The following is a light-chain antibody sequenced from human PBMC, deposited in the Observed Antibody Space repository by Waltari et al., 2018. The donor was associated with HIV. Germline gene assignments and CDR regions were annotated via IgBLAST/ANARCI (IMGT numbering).Light chain of an antibody. CDR2: YDT. V-gene: IGLV3-21*04. J-gene: IGLJ2*01. Sequence: SSLLTQTPSVSVAPGKTARITCGGKNIERKSVHWYQQKPGQAPLLVIYYDTDRPSGIPERFSGSNSGNTATLTISRVGDGDEADYYCQVCDSTSDHVFFGGGTRLTVL. CDR3: QVCDSTSDHVF. CDR1: NIERKS.